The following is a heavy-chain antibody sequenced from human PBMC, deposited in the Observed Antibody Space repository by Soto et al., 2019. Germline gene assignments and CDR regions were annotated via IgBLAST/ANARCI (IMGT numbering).Heavy chain of an antibody. CDR3: AGISGSYLARGIDY. CDR1: GGTFSSYA. V-gene: IGHV1-69*13. CDR2: ITPIFGTA. D-gene: IGHD1-26*01. Sequence: SVKVSCKASGGTFSSYAISWVRQAAGQGLEWMGGITPIFGTANYAQKFQGRVTITADESTSTAYMELSSLRSEDTAVYYCAGISGSYLARGIDYWGQGTLVTVSS. J-gene: IGHJ4*02.